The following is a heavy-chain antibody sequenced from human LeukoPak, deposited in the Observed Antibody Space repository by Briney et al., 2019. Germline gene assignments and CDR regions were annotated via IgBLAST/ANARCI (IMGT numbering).Heavy chain of an antibody. CDR3: VKGASGWPYHFDY. CDR1: GFTFSSYS. D-gene: IGHD6-19*01. CDR2: ISSSSSTI. V-gene: IGHV3-48*01. Sequence: GGSLRLSCAASGFTFSSYSMNWVRQAPGKGLEWVSYISSSSSTIYYADSVKGRFTISRDNAKNTLNLQMDSLRAEDTAIYYCVKGASGWPYHFDYWGQGALVTVSS. J-gene: IGHJ4*02.